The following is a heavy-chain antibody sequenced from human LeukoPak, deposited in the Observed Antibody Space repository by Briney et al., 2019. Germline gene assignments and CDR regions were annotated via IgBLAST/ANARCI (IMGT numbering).Heavy chain of an antibody. J-gene: IGHJ5*02. V-gene: IGHV1-46*02. Sequence: ASVKVSCKASGYTINNIHWVRQASGQGLEWMGIINPSGGTSYAQKFQGRVTMTRDTSTGTVYMELRSLTSEDTAVYYCARDGDYCVDPWGQGTLVTVSS. D-gene: IGHD2/OR15-2a*01. CDR3: ARDGDYCVDP. CDR1: GYTINN. CDR2: INPSGGT.